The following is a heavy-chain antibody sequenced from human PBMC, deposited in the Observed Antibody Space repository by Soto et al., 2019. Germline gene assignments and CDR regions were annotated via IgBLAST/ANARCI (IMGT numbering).Heavy chain of an antibody. J-gene: IGHJ4*02. Sequence: SGPTLVKPTQTLTLTCTFSGFSLSTSGVGVGWIRQPPGKALEWLALIYWDDDKRYSPSLKSRLTITKDTSKNQVVLTMTNMDPVDTATYYCAHRLDDFWSGYYSPNFDYWGQGTLVTVSS. CDR2: IYWDDDK. D-gene: IGHD3-3*01. CDR1: GFSLSTSGVG. CDR3: AHRLDDFWSGYYSPNFDY. V-gene: IGHV2-5*02.